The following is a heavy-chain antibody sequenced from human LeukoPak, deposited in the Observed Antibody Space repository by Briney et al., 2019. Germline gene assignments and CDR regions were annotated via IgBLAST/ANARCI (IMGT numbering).Heavy chain of an antibody. V-gene: IGHV4-4*07. CDR3: ARQGGYGDSTHLDY. CDR1: GGSISSYY. J-gene: IGHJ4*02. CDR2: IYSTGST. D-gene: IGHD4-17*01. Sequence: PSQTLSLTCTVSGGSISSYYWSWIRQPAGKGLEWIGRIYSTGSTNYNPSLKSQVTISVDTSKNQFSLKLSSVTTGDTALYYGARQGGYGDSTHLDYWGRGTLVTVSS.